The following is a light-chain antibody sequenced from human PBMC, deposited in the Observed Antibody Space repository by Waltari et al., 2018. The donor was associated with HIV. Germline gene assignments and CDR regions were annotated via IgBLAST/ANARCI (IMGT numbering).Light chain of an antibody. V-gene: IGKV3-20*01. CDR3: LQYGVAPRT. J-gene: IGKJ1*01. Sequence: LTPTPDILYSSTGDNVTLSCRASQRLGSAIFATTFFGKSNLAWYHQRPGQAPRLLLYGAATRATGSSARLSGYESGPDFALAISGLQLEDFGTCLCLQYGVAPRTFGQGTKVQF. CDR1: QRLGSAIFATTFFGKSN. CDR2: GAA.